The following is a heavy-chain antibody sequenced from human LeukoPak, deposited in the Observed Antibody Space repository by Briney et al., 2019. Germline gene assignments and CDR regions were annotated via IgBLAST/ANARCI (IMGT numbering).Heavy chain of an antibody. CDR2: INHSGST. CDR1: GGSFSGYY. V-gene: IGHV4-34*01. D-gene: IGHD2-8*01. J-gene: IGHJ5*02. CDR3: AGRVLMVYFNWFDP. Sequence: SETLSLTCAVYGGSFSGYYWSWIRQLPGKGLEWIGEINHSGSTNYNPSLKSRVTISVDTSKNQFSLKLSSVTAADTAVYYCAGRVLMVYFNWFDPWGQGTLVTVSS.